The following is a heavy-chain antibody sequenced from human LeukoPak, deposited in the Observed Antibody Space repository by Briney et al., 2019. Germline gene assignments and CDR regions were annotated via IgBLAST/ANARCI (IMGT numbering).Heavy chain of an antibody. V-gene: IGHV1-18*01. J-gene: IGHJ6*02. D-gene: IGHD2-2*02. Sequence: GASVKVSCKASGYTFTSYGISWVRQAPGQGLEWMGWISVYNGNTNYAQKLQGRVTMTTDTSTSTAYMELRSLRSDDTAVYYCARLSSTSCYIFPYCYYGMDVWGQGTTVTVSS. CDR2: ISVYNGNT. CDR1: GYTFTSYG. CDR3: ARLSSTSCYIFPYCYYGMDV.